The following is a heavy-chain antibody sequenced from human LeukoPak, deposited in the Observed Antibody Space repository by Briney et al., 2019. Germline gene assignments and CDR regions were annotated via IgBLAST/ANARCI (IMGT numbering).Heavy chain of an antibody. J-gene: IGHJ4*02. CDR3: ARDSLNPFGGVTD. V-gene: IGHV3-7*01. D-gene: IGHD3-16*01. Sequence: GGSLRLSCAASGFTFSTYWMTWGRQAPGKGLEWVSNIKKDGSEKYYVDSVKGRFTISRDNAKNSLYLHMNRLRAEDTAVYYCARDSLNPFGGVTDWGQGALVTVST. CDR1: GFTFSTYW. CDR2: IKKDGSEK.